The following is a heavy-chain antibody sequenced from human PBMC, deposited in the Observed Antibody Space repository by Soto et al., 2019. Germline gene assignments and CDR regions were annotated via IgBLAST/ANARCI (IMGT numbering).Heavy chain of an antibody. CDR3: AKEDMDV. Sequence: EVQLMESGGGVVQPGGSLRLSCAASGITFSSYAMSWVHQAPGQGLEWVSSISGSGGTTYYRDSVKGRFAISRDNSRNTLFLQMSSLRAEYTAAYYCAKEDMDVWGHGTTVTVSS. J-gene: IGHJ6*02. V-gene: IGHV3-23*01. CDR2: ISGSGGTT. CDR1: GITFSSYA.